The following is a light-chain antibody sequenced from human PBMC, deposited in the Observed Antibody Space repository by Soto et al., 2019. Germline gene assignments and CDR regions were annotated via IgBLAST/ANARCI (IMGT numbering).Light chain of an antibody. CDR1: QSVSSSY. CDR2: GAS. CDR3: QQYGSSPFT. V-gene: IGKV3-20*01. J-gene: IGKJ3*01. Sequence: ESVLTQSPGTLSMSPGERATLSCRASQSVSSSYLAWYQQKPGQAPRLLIYGASSRATGIPDRFSGSGSGTDFTLTSSRLEAEDVAVYYCQQYGSSPFTFGPGTKVDIK.